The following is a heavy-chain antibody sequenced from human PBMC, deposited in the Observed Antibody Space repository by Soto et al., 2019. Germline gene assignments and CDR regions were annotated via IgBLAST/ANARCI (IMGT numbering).Heavy chain of an antibody. Sequence: PGGSLRLSCAASGFTFSSYSMNWVRQAPGKGLEWVSSISSSSSYIYYADSVKGRFTIPRDNAKNSLYLQMNSLRAEDTAVYYCARDYPVPAAMTPSDYYGMDVWGQGTTVTVSS. D-gene: IGHD2-2*01. CDR1: GFTFSSYS. CDR2: ISSSSSYI. CDR3: ARDYPVPAAMTPSDYYGMDV. V-gene: IGHV3-21*01. J-gene: IGHJ6*02.